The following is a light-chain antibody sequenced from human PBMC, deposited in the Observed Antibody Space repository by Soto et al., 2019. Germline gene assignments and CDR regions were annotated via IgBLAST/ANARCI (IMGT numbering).Light chain of an antibody. J-gene: IGKJ1*01. Sequence: EIVMSQSPAILSVSPLEIATLSFMASQSVSSDLAWYQQKPGQAPRLLIYGASSRATGIPDRFSGSGSGTDFTLTISRLEPEDFAVYYCQQYGSSPKTFGQGTKVDI. CDR1: QSVSSD. CDR2: GAS. V-gene: IGKV3-20*01. CDR3: QQYGSSPKT.